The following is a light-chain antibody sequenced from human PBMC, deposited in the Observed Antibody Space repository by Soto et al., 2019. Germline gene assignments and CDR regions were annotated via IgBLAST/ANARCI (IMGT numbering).Light chain of an antibody. CDR1: QSVDRSQ. V-gene: IGKV3-20*01. Sequence: VLTQSPDTLSLSPGETATLSCRASQSVDRSQLAWYQQKTGQAPRLLIYGVSSRATGIPDRFSGSGSGTDFTLTISRLEPEDFAVYYCQQYGTSYTFGQGTKLEIK. CDR3: QQYGTSYT. CDR2: GVS. J-gene: IGKJ2*01.